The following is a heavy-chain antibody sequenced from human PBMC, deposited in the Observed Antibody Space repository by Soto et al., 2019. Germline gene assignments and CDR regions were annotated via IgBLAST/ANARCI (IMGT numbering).Heavy chain of an antibody. CDR3: ASVGWRDAFDI. V-gene: IGHV3-74*01. Sequence: GGSLRPSCAASGFTFSSYWMHWVRQAPGKGLVWVSRINSDGSSTSYADSVKGRFTISRDNAKNTLYLQMNSLRAEDTAVYYCASVGWRDAFDIWGQGTMVTVSS. J-gene: IGHJ3*02. CDR1: GFTFSSYW. D-gene: IGHD1-26*01. CDR2: INSDGSST.